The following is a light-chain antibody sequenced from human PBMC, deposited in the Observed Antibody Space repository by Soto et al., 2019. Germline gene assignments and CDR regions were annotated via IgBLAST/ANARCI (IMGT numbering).Light chain of an antibody. CDR3: QQRHMWPIT. V-gene: IGKV3-11*01. J-gene: IGKJ5*01. CDR1: QSVSSN. Sequence: ETVMTQSPATLSVVPGESVNLTCRASQSVSSNLAWYQQKPGQAPRLLIYDAYNRATGIPPRFSGSGSGTDFTLTISSLEPEDSAVYYCQQRHMWPITFGQGTRLRL. CDR2: DAY.